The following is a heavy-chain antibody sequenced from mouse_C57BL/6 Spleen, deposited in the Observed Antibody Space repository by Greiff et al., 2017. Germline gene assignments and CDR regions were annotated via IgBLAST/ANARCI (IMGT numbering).Heavy chain of an antibody. J-gene: IGHJ1*03. Sequence: ESGPGILQSSQTLSLTCSFSGFSLSTSGMGVSWIRQPSGKGLEWLAHIYWDDDKRYNPSLKSRLTISKDTSRNQVFLKITSVDTADTATYYCARRESLTGTGGYFEVWGTGTTVTVSS. D-gene: IGHD4-1*01. CDR3: ARRESLTGTGGYFEV. V-gene: IGHV8-12*01. CDR2: IYWDDDK. CDR1: GFSLSTSGMG.